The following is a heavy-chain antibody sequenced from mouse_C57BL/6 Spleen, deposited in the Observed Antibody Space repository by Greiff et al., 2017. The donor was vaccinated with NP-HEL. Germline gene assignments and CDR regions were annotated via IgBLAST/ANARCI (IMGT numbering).Heavy chain of an antibody. Sequence: QVQLQQSGAELVKPGASVRLSCKASGYAFSSYWMNWVKQRPGKGLEWIGQIYPGDGDTNYNGKFKGKATLTADKSSSTAYMQLSSLTSEDSAVYFCARSRYGSSYKGYWGQGTTLTVSS. CDR1: GYAFSSYW. CDR2: IYPGDGDT. CDR3: ARSRYGSSYKGY. V-gene: IGHV1-80*01. J-gene: IGHJ2*01. D-gene: IGHD1-1*01.